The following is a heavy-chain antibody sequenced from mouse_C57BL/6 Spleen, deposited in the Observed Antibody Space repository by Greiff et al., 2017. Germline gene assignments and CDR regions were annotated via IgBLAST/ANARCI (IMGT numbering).Heavy chain of an antibody. CDR1: GYTFTSYW. J-gene: IGHJ2*01. CDR2: IDPSDSYT. D-gene: IGHD4-1*01. CDR3: ARSLGRADYFDY. Sequence: VQLQQPGAELVMPGASVKLSCKASGYTFTSYWMHWVKQRPGQGLEWIGEIDPSDSYTNYNQKFKGKSTLTVDKSSSTAYMQLSSLTSEDSAVYYCARSLGRADYFDYWGQGTTLTVSS. V-gene: IGHV1-69*01.